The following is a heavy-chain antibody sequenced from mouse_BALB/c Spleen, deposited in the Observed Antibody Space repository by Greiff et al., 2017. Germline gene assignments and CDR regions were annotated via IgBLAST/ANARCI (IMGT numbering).Heavy chain of an antibody. V-gene: IGHV14-3*02. Sequence: VQLQQSGAELVKPGASVKLSCTASGFNIKDTYMHWVKQRPEQGLEWIGRIDPANGNTKYDPKFQGKATITADTSSNTAYLQLSSLTSEDTAVYYCARSLYYSHAMDYWGQGTSVTVSS. CDR3: ARSLYYSHAMDY. D-gene: IGHD1-1*01. J-gene: IGHJ4*01. CDR2: IDPANGNT. CDR1: GFNIKDTY.